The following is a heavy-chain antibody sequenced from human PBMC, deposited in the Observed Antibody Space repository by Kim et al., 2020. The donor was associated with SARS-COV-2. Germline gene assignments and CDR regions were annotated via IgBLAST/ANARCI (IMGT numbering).Heavy chain of an antibody. CDR1: GYTFTSYG. J-gene: IGHJ4*02. D-gene: IGHD1-1*01. Sequence: ASVKVSCKTSGYTFTSYGFSWVRQAPGQGLEWMGWISASSGNTNFARKLQGRVTLTTDTSTSTGYMELRSLTSDDTAVYYCARDLNWNSDYWGQGTLVTVSS. CDR3: ARDLNWNSDY. CDR2: ISASSGNT. V-gene: IGHV1-18*04.